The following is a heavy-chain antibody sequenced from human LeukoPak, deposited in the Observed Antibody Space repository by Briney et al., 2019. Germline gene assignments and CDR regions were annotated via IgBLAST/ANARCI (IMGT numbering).Heavy chain of an antibody. D-gene: IGHD3-22*01. V-gene: IGHV4-34*01. Sequence: SETLSLTCAVYGGSFSGYYWGWIRQPPGKGLEWIGSIYYSGSTYYNPSLKSRVTISVDTSKNQFSLKLSSVTAADTAVYYCARAERDYYDSSGYYGQFDYWGQGTLVTVSS. CDR1: GGSFSGYY. J-gene: IGHJ4*02. CDR3: ARAERDYYDSSGYYGQFDY. CDR2: IYYSGST.